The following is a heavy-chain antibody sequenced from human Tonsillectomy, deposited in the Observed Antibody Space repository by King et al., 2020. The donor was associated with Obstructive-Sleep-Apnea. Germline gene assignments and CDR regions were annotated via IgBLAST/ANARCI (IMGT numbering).Heavy chain of an antibody. CDR1: GFTFSSYG. J-gene: IGHJ4*02. CDR2: ISYDGSNK. V-gene: IGHV3-30*18. D-gene: IGHD3-22*01. Sequence: VQLVESGGGVVQPGKSLRLSCAASGFTFSSYGMHWVRQAPGKGLEWVAVISYDGSNKYYADSVKGRFTISRDNSKNTLYLQMNSLRAEDTAVYYCAKEYEIVVVSSTTGFDYWGQGILVTVSS. CDR3: AKEYEIVVVSSTTGFDY.